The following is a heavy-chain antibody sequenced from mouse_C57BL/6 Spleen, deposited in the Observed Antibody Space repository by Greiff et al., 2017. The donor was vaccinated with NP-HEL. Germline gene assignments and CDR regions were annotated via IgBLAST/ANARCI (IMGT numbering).Heavy chain of an antibody. V-gene: IGHV1-69*01. CDR3: ARGGSSDD. CDR2: IDPSASYT. Sequence: QVQLQQPGAELVMPGASVKLSCKASGYTFTSYWMHWVKQRPGQGLEWIGEIDPSASYTNYNQKFKGKSTLTVDKSSSTAYMQLSSLTSEDSAVYYCARGGSSDDWGQGTTLTVSS. J-gene: IGHJ2*01. CDR1: GYTFTSYW.